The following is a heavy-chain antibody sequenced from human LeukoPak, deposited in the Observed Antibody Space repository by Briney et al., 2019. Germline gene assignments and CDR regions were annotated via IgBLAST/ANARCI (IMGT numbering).Heavy chain of an antibody. CDR1: GGSFSGYY. V-gene: IGHV4-34*01. CDR2: INHSGNT. D-gene: IGHD1-1*01. J-gene: IGHJ4*02. Sequence: SETLSLTCAVYGGSFSGYYWSWIRQPPGKGLEWIGEINHSGNTNYNLSLKSRVTISVDTSKNQFSVKQSSVTAADTAVYYCARLVWNDYGDYWGQGTLVTVSS. CDR3: ARLVWNDYGDY.